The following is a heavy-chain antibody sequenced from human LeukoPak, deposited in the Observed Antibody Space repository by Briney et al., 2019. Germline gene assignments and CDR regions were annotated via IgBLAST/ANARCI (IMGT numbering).Heavy chain of an antibody. V-gene: IGHV4-59*08. Sequence: SETLSLTCTVSGGSFNNYYWSWIRQPPGKGLEWIGYISYSGSTNYNPSLKSRVTISVDTSKNQFCLKLSSVTAADTAVYYCARLTRNGDYDWGIPPNDYWGQGTLVTVSS. CDR1: GGSFNNYY. CDR2: ISYSGST. CDR3: ARLTRNGDYDWGIPPNDY. D-gene: IGHD3-16*01. J-gene: IGHJ4*02.